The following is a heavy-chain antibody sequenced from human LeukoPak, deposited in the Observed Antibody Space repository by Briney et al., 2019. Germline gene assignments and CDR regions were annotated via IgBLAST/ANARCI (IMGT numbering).Heavy chain of an antibody. Sequence: GRSLRLSCAASGFTFSSYAMHWVRQAPGKGLEWVAVISYDGSNKYYADSVKGRFTISRDKSKNTLYLQMNSLRAEDTAVHYCARGGSGYSSSWYLDYWGQGTLVTVSS. CDR2: ISYDGSNK. D-gene: IGHD6-13*01. V-gene: IGHV3-30-3*01. CDR3: ARGGSGYSSSWYLDY. J-gene: IGHJ4*02. CDR1: GFTFSSYA.